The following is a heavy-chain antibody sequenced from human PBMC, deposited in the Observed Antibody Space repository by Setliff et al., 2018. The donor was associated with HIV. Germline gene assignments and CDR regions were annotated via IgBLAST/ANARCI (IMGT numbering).Heavy chain of an antibody. J-gene: IGHJ6*03. V-gene: IGHV3-48*04. CDR2: IGSSSGSI. CDR1: GFTFKTYS. D-gene: IGHD1-26*01. Sequence: GGSLRLSCAASGFTFKTYSMNWVRQAPGKGLEWVSHIGSSSGSISYTDSVKGRFSVSRDNAKNSPYLQLNSLRAEDTAVYYCARDSYSGSYPHYFYYMDVWGKGTTVTVSS. CDR3: ARDSYSGSYPHYFYYMDV.